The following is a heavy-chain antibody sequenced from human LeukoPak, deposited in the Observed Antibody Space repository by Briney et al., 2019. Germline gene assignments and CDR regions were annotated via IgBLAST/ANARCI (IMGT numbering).Heavy chain of an antibody. CDR2: MNPNSGNT. V-gene: IGHV1-8*01. CDR3: ARGSDSSSWYNP. CDR1: GYTFTSYD. J-gene: IGHJ5*02. Sequence: ASVKVSCKASGYTFTSYDINWVRQATGQGLEWMGWMNPNSGNTGYAQKLQGRVTMTRNTSISTAYMELSSLRSEDTAVYYCARGSDSSSWYNPWGQGTLVTVSS. D-gene: IGHD6-13*01.